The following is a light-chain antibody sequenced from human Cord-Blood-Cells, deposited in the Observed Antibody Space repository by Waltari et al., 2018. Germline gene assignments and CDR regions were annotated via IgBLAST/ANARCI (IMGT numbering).Light chain of an antibody. V-gene: IGKV4-1*01. CDR1: QSVLYSSNNKNN. CDR2: WAS. Sequence: DIVMTQSPDSLAVSLGERATINCKSSQSVLYSSNNKNNLSWYHQKPGQPPKLLIYWASTRESGVPDRFSGSGSGTDFTLTISGLQAEDVAVYYCQQYYSTPITFGQGTRLEIK. J-gene: IGKJ5*01. CDR3: QQYYSTPIT.